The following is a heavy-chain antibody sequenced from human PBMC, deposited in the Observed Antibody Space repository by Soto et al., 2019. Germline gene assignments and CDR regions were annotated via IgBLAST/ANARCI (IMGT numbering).Heavy chain of an antibody. J-gene: IGHJ3*02. CDR3: AKDHGYCSSTSCFGAFDI. CDR1: GFTFDDYA. V-gene: IGHV3-9*01. CDR2: ISWNSGSI. Sequence: EVQLVESGGGLVQPGRSLRLSCAASGFTFDDYAMHWVRQAPGKGLEWVSGISWNSGSIGYADSVKGRFTISRDNAKNSLYLQMNSLRAEDTALYYCAKDHGYCSSTSCFGAFDIWGQGTMVTVSS. D-gene: IGHD2-2*01.